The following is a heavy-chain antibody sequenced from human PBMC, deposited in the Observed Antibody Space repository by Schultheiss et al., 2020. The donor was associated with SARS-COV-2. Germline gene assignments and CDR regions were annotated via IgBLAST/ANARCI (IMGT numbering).Heavy chain of an antibody. V-gene: IGHV3-30*04. CDR2: ISYDGSNK. J-gene: IGHJ4*02. D-gene: IGHD1-26*01. CDR1: GFTFSSYA. Sequence: GGSLRLSCAASGFTFSSYAMHWVRQAPGKGLEWVAVISYDGSNKYYADSVKGRFTISRDNAKNSLYLQMNSLRAEDTAVYYCARVRGFDDVGATEDYWGQGTLVTVSS. CDR3: ARVRGFDDVGATEDY.